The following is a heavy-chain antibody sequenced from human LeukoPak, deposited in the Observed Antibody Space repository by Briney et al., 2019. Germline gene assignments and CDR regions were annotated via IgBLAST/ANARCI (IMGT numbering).Heavy chain of an antibody. CDR3: AQDSPSKMDSSSWYGDYFDY. D-gene: IGHD6-13*01. CDR1: GFIFSDYY. CDR2: IGSGGSTI. V-gene: IGHV3-11*01. J-gene: IGHJ4*02. Sequence: GGSLRLSCAASGFIFSDYYMSWIRQAPAKGLEWVSYIGSGGSTIYYADSVKGRFTISRDNAKNSLYLQMNSLRAEDTAVYYCAQDSPSKMDSSSWYGDYFDYWGQGTLVTVSS.